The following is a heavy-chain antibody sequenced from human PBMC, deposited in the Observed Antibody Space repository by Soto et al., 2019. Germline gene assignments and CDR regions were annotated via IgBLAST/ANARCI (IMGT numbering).Heavy chain of an antibody. CDR3: ARDGHGMDV. V-gene: IGHV4-4*07. Sequence: KPSETLSLTCTVSGVSITDYYYTWIRQSAGKGLEWIGRVYTSGHTNFNPSLGSRVTMPVDTSKDQFSLTLTSVTAADTAVYYCARDGHGMDVWGQGTTVTVSS. J-gene: IGHJ6*02. CDR1: GVSITDYY. CDR2: VYTSGHT.